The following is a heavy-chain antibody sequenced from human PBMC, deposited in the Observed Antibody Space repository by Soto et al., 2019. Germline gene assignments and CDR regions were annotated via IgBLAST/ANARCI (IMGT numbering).Heavy chain of an antibody. CDR2: IYYSGST. Sequence: SETLSLTCTVSGGSISSYYWSWIRQPPGKGLEWIGYIYYSGSTYYNPSLKSRVTISVDTSKNQFSLKLTSVTAADTAVYYCARDPAPWGQGTLVTVSS. J-gene: IGHJ5*02. CDR3: ARDPAP. CDR1: GGSISSYY. V-gene: IGHV4-59*12.